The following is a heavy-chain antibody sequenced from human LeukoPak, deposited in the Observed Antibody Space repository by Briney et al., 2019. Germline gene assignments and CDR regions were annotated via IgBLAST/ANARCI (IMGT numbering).Heavy chain of an antibody. Sequence: PGGSLRLSCAASGFTFSSYWMHWVRQAPGKGLEWVSRVIRDGSFTNYADSVKGRITISRDNAKNTLYLQMSSLRAEDTAVYFCVRDGDDFNFDYWGQGSLVTVSS. CDR1: GFTFSSYW. V-gene: IGHV3-74*01. CDR3: VRDGDDFNFDY. CDR2: VIRDGSFT. D-gene: IGHD5-24*01. J-gene: IGHJ4*02.